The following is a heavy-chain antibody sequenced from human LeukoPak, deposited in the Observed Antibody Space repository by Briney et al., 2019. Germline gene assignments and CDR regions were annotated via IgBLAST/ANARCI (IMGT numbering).Heavy chain of an antibody. CDR1: GYTFTNYD. Sequence: ASVKVSCKASGYTFTNYDINWVRQAPGQRLEWMGWINAGNGNTKYSQKFQGRVTITRDTSASTAYMELSSLRSEDTAVYYCARERGQQLDPDAFDIWGQGTMVTVSS. V-gene: IGHV1-3*01. CDR3: ARERGQQLDPDAFDI. J-gene: IGHJ3*02. D-gene: IGHD6-13*01. CDR2: INAGNGNT.